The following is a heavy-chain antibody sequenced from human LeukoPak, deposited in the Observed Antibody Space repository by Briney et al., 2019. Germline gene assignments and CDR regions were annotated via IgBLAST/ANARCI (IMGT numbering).Heavy chain of an antibody. Sequence: GGSLRLSCAASGFTFSSYTMNWVRQAPGKGLEWVSSISGSSRHKYYADSVKGRFTISRDNAKNSLYLQMNSLRAEDTAAYYCARVLWLRFEDYWGQGTLVTVSS. CDR3: ARVLWLRFEDY. D-gene: IGHD5-12*01. V-gene: IGHV3-21*01. CDR2: ISGSSRHK. CDR1: GFTFSSYT. J-gene: IGHJ4*02.